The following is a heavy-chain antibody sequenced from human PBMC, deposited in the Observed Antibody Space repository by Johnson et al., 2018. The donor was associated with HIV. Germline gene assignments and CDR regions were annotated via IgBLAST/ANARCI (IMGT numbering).Heavy chain of an antibody. V-gene: IGHV3-20*04. J-gene: IGHJ3*02. D-gene: IGHD3-22*01. CDR3: ARVVAFEVRDLYYYDSSGYPDYDAFDI. CDR1: GFTFDDYG. CDR2: INWNGGTT. Sequence: VQLVESGGGVIRPGGSLRLSCAASGFTFDDYGMSWVRQGPGKGLEWVSSINWNGGTTTYADSVKGRFTISRDNAKNSLYLQMNSLRAEDTALYYCARVVAFEVRDLYYYDSSGYPDYDAFDIWGQGTMVTVSS.